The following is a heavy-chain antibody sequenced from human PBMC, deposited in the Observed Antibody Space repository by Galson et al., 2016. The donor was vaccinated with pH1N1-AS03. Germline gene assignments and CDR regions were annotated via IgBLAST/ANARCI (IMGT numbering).Heavy chain of an antibody. CDR3: ARQVRDGYNDYFDY. J-gene: IGHJ4*02. V-gene: IGHV5-51*01. CDR1: GYIFTSYW. Sequence: QSGAEVKKPGESLKISCKTSGYIFTSYWVAWVRHMPGKGLEWMGIIYPGDSDTRYSPSFQGQVTTPADRSINTAYLPWSRLMASDTAIYYCARQVRDGYNDYFDYWGQGILVTVSS. D-gene: IGHD5-24*01. CDR2: IYPGDSDT.